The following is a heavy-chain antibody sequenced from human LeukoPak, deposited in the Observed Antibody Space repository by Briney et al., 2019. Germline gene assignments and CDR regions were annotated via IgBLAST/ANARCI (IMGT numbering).Heavy chain of an antibody. CDR1: GFTFSSYS. V-gene: IGHV3-21*01. CDR2: ISSSSSYI. CDR3: ARDVSGYDSGYFDY. D-gene: IGHD5-12*01. Sequence: GGSLRLSCAASGFTFSSYSMNWVRQVPGKGLEWVSSISSSSSYIYYADSVKGRFTISRDNAKNSLYLQMNSLRAEDTAVYYCARDVSGYDSGYFDYWGQGTLVTVSS. J-gene: IGHJ4*02.